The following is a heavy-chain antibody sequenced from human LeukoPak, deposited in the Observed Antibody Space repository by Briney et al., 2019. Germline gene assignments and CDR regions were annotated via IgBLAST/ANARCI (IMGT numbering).Heavy chain of an antibody. CDR2: ISSSSTSI. CDR1: GFTFSSYS. CDR3: ARESSAFDY. D-gene: IGHD6-19*01. V-gene: IGHV3-21*01. Sequence: RGSLRLSCAASGFTFSSYSMNWVRQAPGKGLEWVSSISSSSTSIYYADSVKGRFTFSRDNAKNSLYLQMNSLRAEDTAVYYCARESSAFDYWGQGTLVTVSS. J-gene: IGHJ4*02.